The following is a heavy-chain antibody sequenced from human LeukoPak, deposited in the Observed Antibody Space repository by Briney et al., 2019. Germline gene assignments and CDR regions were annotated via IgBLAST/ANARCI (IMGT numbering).Heavy chain of an antibody. CDR3: ARDWYSRH. D-gene: IGHD6-13*01. CDR1: GFTVSSNY. CDR2: IKQDGSEK. Sequence: GGSLRLSCAASGFTVSSNYMSWVRQAPGKGLEWVANIKQDGSEKYYVDSVKGRFTISRDNAKNSLYLQMNSLRAEDTAVYYCARDWYSRHWGQGTLVTVSS. V-gene: IGHV3-7*01. J-gene: IGHJ4*02.